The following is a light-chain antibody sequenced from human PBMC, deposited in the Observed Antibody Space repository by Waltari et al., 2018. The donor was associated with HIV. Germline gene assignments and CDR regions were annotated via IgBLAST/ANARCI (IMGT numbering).Light chain of an antibody. J-gene: IGLJ2*01. Sequence: QSALTQPASVSGSPGQSLTISCTGTSSYIGGYDYVSWYQHLPVKVPKLMIYDVNTRPSGVSSRFSGSKSGSTASLTISGLQPEDEADYYCCSYSGSGTLVFGGGTKLIVL. V-gene: IGLV2-23*02. CDR3: CSYSGSGTLV. CDR2: DVN. CDR1: SSYIGGYDY.